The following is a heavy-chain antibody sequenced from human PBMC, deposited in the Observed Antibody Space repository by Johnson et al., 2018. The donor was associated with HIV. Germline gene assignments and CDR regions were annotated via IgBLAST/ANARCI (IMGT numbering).Heavy chain of an antibody. CDR3: AGGRYSDGWDRNVFDI. V-gene: IGHV3-11*01. CDR1: GFTFSDYY. CDR2: ISSSGSTI. D-gene: IGHD5-24*01. J-gene: IGHJ3*02. Sequence: QVQLVESGGGLVKPGGSLRLSCAASGFTFSDYYMSWIRQAPGKGLEWVSYISSSGSTIYYADSVKGRFTISRDNAKNSLYLQMNSLRVEDTALYYCAGGRYSDGWDRNVFDIWGQGTMVTLSS.